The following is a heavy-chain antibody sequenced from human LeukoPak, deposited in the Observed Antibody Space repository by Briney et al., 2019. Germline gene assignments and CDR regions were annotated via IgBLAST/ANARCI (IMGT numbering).Heavy chain of an antibody. CDR2: ISYDGSNK. V-gene: IGHV3-30*18. Sequence: GGSLRLSCTASGFTFSSYDMHWVRQAPGKGLEWVAVISYDGSNKYYADSVKGRSTISRDNSKNTLYLQMNSLRAEDTAVYYCAKESERRIPDYYDSSGYYYYFDYWGQGTLVTVSS. D-gene: IGHD3-22*01. CDR3: AKESERRIPDYYDSSGYYYYFDY. J-gene: IGHJ4*02. CDR1: GFTFSSYD.